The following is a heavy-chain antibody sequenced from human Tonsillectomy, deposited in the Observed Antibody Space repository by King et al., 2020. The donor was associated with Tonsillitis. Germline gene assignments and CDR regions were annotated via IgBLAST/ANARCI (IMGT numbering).Heavy chain of an antibody. CDR2: ISYDGSNK. D-gene: IGHD4-23*01. CDR1: GFTFSNYG. V-gene: IGHV3-33*05. J-gene: IGHJ6*02. Sequence: VQLVQSGGGVVQPGRSLRLSCAASGFTFSNYGMHWVRQAPGKGLEWVAVISYDGSNKYYADSVKGRFNISRDNSKNTLYLQMNSLRAEDTAVYYCARPEVTPPNYYYYGMGVWGQGTTVTVSS. CDR3: ARPEVTPPNYYYYGMGV.